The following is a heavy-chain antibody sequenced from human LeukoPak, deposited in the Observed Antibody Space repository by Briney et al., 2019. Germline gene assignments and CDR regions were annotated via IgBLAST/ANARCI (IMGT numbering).Heavy chain of an antibody. J-gene: IGHJ3*02. V-gene: IGHV3-7*01. CDR2: IKQDGSEK. Sequence: GGSLRLSCAAFGFTFSSTWMSWVRQAPGKGLEWVANIKQDGSEKYYVDSVKGRFTISRDNAKNSLYLQMNSLRAEDTAVYYCARTVVTDAFDIWGQGTMVTVSS. CDR1: GFTFSSTW. D-gene: IGHD2-21*02. CDR3: ARTVVTDAFDI.